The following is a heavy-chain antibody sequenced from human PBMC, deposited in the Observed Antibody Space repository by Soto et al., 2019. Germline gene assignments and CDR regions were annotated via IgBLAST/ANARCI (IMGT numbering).Heavy chain of an antibody. CDR2: INHSGST. J-gene: IGHJ5*02. CDR1: GGSFSGYY. CDR3: ARVVEGIAQNWFDP. Sequence: SETLSLTCAVYGGSFSGYYWSWIRQPPGKGLEWIGEINHSGSTNYNPSLKSRVTISVDKSKNQFSLKLSSVTAADTAVYYCARVVEGIAQNWFDPWGQGTLVTVSS. D-gene: IGHD6-13*01. V-gene: IGHV4-34*01.